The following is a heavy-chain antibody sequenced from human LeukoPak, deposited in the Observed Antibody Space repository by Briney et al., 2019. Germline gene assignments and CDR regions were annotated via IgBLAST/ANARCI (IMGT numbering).Heavy chain of an antibody. Sequence: SGGSLRLSCAASGFTFNNYAMNWVRQAPGKGLEWVSVISGSGGTTYYADSVKDRFTISRDSSKSTLYLQMNSLRAEDTAVYYCAKVSGGGLYYDGMDVWGQGTTVTVSS. CDR2: ISGSGGTT. CDR1: GFTFNNYA. J-gene: IGHJ6*02. D-gene: IGHD1-14*01. V-gene: IGHV3-23*01. CDR3: AKVSGGGLYYDGMDV.